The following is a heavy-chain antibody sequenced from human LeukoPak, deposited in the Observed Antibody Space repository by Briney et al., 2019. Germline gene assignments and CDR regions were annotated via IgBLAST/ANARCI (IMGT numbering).Heavy chain of an antibody. CDR1: GGTFSSYA. J-gene: IGHJ6*02. V-gene: IGHV1-69*01. Sequence: SVKVSCKASGGTFSSYAISWVRQAPGQGLEWMGGIIPIFGTANYAQKFQGRVTITADESTSTAYMELSSLRSEDTAVYYCARDPGIAVASYYGMDVWGQGTTVTVSS. CDR3: ARDPGIAVASYYGMDV. D-gene: IGHD6-19*01. CDR2: IIPIFGTA.